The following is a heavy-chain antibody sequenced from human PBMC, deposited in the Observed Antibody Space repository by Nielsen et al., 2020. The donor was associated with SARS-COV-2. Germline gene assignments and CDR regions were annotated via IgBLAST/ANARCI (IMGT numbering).Heavy chain of an antibody. Sequence: WIRQPPGKALEWLAHIFLNDEKSYSTSLKSRLTISKDTSKSQVVLTMTNMDPVDTATYYCARIYSSSWYELGYYYYYMDVWGKGTTVTVSS. CDR3: ARIYSSSWYELGYYYYYMDV. CDR2: IFLNDEK. J-gene: IGHJ6*03. D-gene: IGHD6-13*01. V-gene: IGHV2-26*01.